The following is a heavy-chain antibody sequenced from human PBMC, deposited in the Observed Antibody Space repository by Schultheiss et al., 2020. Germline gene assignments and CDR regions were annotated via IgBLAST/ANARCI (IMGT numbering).Heavy chain of an antibody. CDR2: INHVGRT. CDR1: GGSISSYY. D-gene: IGHD1-1*01. V-gene: IGHV4-59*08. Sequence: SETLSLTCTVSGGSISSYYWSWIRQPAGKGLEWIGEINHVGRTNYNPSLKSRVTISVDTSKNQFSLKLSSVTAADTAVYYCARVKLPGSDYYYYGMDVWGQGTTVTVSS. CDR3: ARVKLPGSDYYYYGMDV. J-gene: IGHJ6*02.